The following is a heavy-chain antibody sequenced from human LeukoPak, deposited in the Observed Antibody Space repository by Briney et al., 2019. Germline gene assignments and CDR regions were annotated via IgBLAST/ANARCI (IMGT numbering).Heavy chain of an antibody. D-gene: IGHD2-2*01. CDR2: ISAYNGNT. CDR1: GYTFTSYG. CDR3: ARGPIIGIVVIPAAADYYHMDV. V-gene: IGHV1-18*01. J-gene: IGHJ6*03. Sequence: ASVKVSCKASGYTFTSYGISWVRQAPGQGLEWMGWISAYNGNTRYAQKLQGRVTMTTDSSTSTAYMELRSLRSDDTAVYYCARGPIIGIVVIPAAADYYHMDVWGKGTTVTVSS.